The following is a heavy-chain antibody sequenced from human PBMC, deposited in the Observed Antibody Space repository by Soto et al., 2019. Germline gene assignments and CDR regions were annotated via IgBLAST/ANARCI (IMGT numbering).Heavy chain of an antibody. CDR3: ARTSNYGSGSYSSLYYY. Sequence: QVQLQESGPGLVKPSQTLSLTCTVSGGSISSGGYYWSCIRQHPGKGLEWIGYIYYSGSTYYNPSLKSRVTISVDTSKNQFSLKLRSVTAADTAVYYWARTSNYGSGSYSSLYYYWGQGTLVTVAS. V-gene: IGHV4-31*03. CDR2: IYYSGST. D-gene: IGHD3-10*01. J-gene: IGHJ4*02. CDR1: GGSISSGGYY.